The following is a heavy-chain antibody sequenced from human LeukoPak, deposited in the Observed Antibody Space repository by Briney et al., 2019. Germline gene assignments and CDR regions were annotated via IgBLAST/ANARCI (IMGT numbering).Heavy chain of an antibody. J-gene: IGHJ4*02. D-gene: IGHD3-16*02. V-gene: IGHV4-34*01. CDR2: INHSGST. CDR1: GGSFSGYY. Sequence: SETLSLTCAVYGGSFSGYYWSWIRQPPGKGLEWIGEINHSGSTNYNPSLKSRVTISVDTSKNQFSLKLSSVTAADTAVYYCAGGNKRLRLGELSLHRTFDYWGQGTLVTVSS. CDR3: AGGNKRLRLGELSLHRTFDY.